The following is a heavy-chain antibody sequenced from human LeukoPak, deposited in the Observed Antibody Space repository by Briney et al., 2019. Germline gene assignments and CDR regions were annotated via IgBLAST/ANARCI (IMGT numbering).Heavy chain of an antibody. V-gene: IGHV4-39*01. CDR3: ARHVNYYYYYMDV. J-gene: IGHJ6*03. CDR2: IYFSGST. Sequence: PSETLSLTCGVSGDSISSDGHSWSWIRQPAGKGQEWIASIYFSGSTYYNPSLKSRVTISVDTSKNQFSLKLSSVTAADTAVYYCARHVNYYYYYMDVWGKGTTVTISS. CDR1: GDSISSDGHS.